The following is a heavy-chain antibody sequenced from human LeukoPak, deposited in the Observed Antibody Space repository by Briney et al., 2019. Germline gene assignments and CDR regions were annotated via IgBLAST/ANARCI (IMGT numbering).Heavy chain of an antibody. V-gene: IGHV1-2*02. CDR2: INPISGGT. CDR1: GYTFTGYY. D-gene: IGHD3-22*01. J-gene: IGHJ4*02. Sequence: ASVKVSCKASGYTFTGYYMHWVRQAPGQGLQWMGWINPISGGTDYAEKFQGRVTMTRDTSISTAYMDLSRLKSDGTAVYYCVRDRDYYDSSGRDWGQGTLVTVSS. CDR3: VRDRDYYDSSGRD.